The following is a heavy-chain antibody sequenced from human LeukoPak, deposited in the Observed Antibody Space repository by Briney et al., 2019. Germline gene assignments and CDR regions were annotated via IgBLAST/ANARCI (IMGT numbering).Heavy chain of an antibody. CDR1: GGTFSSYA. CDR2: IIPIFGTA. CDR3: ARGYYYDSSGYPYGVFDY. D-gene: IGHD3-22*01. J-gene: IGHJ4*02. Sequence: SVKVSCKASGGTFSSYAISWVRQAPGQGLEWMGGIIPIFGTANYAQKFQGRVTITADESTSIAYKELSSLRSEDTAVYYCARGYYYDSSGYPYGVFDYWGQGTLVTVSS. V-gene: IGHV1-69*13.